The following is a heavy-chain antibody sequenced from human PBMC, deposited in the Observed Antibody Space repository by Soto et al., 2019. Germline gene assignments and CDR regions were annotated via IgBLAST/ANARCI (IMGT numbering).Heavy chain of an antibody. CDR1: GYIFINYY. Sequence: ASVKVSCKASGYIFINYYIHWVRQAPGQGLEWIGIINPNGGSTNYAQKFRGRVTMTRDTSTSTVYMELSSLRSEDTAVYYCARLVRPIFGVGQPDYYYYGMDVWGQGTTVTVSS. J-gene: IGHJ6*02. CDR3: ARLVRPIFGVGQPDYYYYGMDV. CDR2: INPNGGST. D-gene: IGHD3-3*01. V-gene: IGHV1-46*01.